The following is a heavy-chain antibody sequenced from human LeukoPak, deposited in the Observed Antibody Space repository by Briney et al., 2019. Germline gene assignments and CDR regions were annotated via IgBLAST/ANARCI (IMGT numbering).Heavy chain of an antibody. CDR3: ARSYYYDSSGYYYGNWFDP. J-gene: IGHJ5*02. Sequence: ASVKVSCKASGYTLTSYDINWVRQATGQGLEWMGWMNPNSGNTGYAQKFQGRVTITRKPSISTAYMELSSLRSEDTAVYYYARSYYYDSSGYYYGNWFDPWGQGTLVTVSS. CDR1: GYTLTSYD. CDR2: MNPNSGNT. V-gene: IGHV1-8*03. D-gene: IGHD3-22*01.